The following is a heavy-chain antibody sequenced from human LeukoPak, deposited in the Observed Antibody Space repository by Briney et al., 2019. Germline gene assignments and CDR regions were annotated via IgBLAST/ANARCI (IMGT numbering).Heavy chain of an antibody. CDR1: GGSISSSSYY. CDR2: IYYSGST. Sequence: PSETLSLTCTVSGGSISSSSYYWGWIRQPPGKGLEWIGSIYYSGSTYYNPSLKSRVTISVDTSKNQFSLKLSSVTAADTAVYYCARQAKTRRYTALGMDVWGQGTTVTVSS. J-gene: IGHJ6*02. CDR3: ARQAKTRRYTALGMDV. D-gene: IGHD5-18*01. V-gene: IGHV4-39*01.